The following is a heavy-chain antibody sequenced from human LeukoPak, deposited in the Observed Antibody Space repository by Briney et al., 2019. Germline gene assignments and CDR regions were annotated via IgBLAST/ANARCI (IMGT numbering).Heavy chain of an antibody. CDR2: IYPGDSDT. CDR1: GYSFTSYW. D-gene: IGHD3-10*01. V-gene: IGHV5-51*01. J-gene: IGHJ6*02. CDR3: ARGDGSGSYLYNYYYYGMDV. Sequence: HGESLKISCKGSGYSFTSYWIGWVRQMPGKGLEWMGIIYPGDSDTRYSPSFQGQVTISADKSISTAYLQWSSLKASDTAMYYCARGDGSGSYLYNYYYYGMDVWGQGTTVTVSS.